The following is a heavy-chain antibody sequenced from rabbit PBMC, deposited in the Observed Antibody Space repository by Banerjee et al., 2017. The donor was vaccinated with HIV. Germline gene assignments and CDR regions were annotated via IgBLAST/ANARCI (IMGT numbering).Heavy chain of an antibody. D-gene: IGHD2-1*01. CDR3: ARDPYGDNGVADFNL. CDR2: TYAGSSGIT. J-gene: IGHJ4*01. Sequence: QQQLEESGGDLVKPEGSLTLTCTPSGFSFSSSYYMCWVRQAPGKGLEWIACTYAGSSGITYYASWAKGRFTISKTSSTTVTLQMTSLTAADTATYFCARDPYGDNGVADFNLWGPGTLVTVS. CDR1: GFSFSSSYY. V-gene: IGHV1S45*01.